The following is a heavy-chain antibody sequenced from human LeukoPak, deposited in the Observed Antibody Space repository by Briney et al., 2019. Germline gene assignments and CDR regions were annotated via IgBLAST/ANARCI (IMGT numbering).Heavy chain of an antibody. CDR3: ARHREYDYVWGSYRGTKNWFDP. V-gene: IGHV4-39*01. CDR2: IYYSGST. J-gene: IGHJ5*02. Sequence: SETLSLTCTVSGGSISSSSYYWGWIRQPPGKGLEWIGSIYYSGSTYYNPSLKSRVTISVDTSKNQFSLKLSSVAAADTAVYYCARHREYDYVWGSYRGTKNWFDPWGQGTLVTVSS. CDR1: GGSISSSSYY. D-gene: IGHD3-16*02.